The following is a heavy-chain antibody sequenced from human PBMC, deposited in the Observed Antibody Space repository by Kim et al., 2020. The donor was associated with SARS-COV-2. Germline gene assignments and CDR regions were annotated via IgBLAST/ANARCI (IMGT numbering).Heavy chain of an antibody. J-gene: IGHJ4*02. CDR3: AVGILTGKTDS. CDR1: GFTFSANW. V-gene: IGHV3-74*01. Sequence: GGSLRLSCAATGFTFSANWMHWVRQAPGKGLVWVSRINTDGSSTNYADSVKGRFTISRDNAKNTLYLQMDSLRAEDTAVYYCAVGILTGKTDSWGQGTLVTVSS. D-gene: IGHD3-9*01. CDR2: INTDGSST.